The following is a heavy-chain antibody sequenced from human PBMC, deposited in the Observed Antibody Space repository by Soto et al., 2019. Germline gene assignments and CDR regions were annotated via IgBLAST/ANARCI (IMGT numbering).Heavy chain of an antibody. CDR2: IYPGDSDT. D-gene: IGHD2-15*01. V-gene: IGHV5-51*03. CDR1: GYSFTSYW. Sequence: EVQLVQSGAEVKKPGESLKISCKGSGYSFTSYWIGWVRQMPGKGLEWMGIIYPGDSDTRYSPSFQGQVTISADKSISTAYLQWSSLKASDTAMYYCARTLVVAATRYYYYDGMDVWGQGTTVTVSS. CDR3: ARTLVVAATRYYYYDGMDV. J-gene: IGHJ6*02.